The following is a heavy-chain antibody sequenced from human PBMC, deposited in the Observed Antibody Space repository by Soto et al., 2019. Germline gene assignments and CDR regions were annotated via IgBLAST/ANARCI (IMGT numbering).Heavy chain of an antibody. CDR3: GPRGAVSDPRGY. CDR1: GGSFSDFY. V-gene: IGHV4-34*01. CDR2: INHSGST. J-gene: IGHJ4*02. Sequence: QVQLQQWGAGLLKPSETLSLTCAVYGGSFSDFYWTWIRQLPWKGLDWIGEINHSGSTNYNPSLTGRAATAVDTSKHQVSLNLRSVTAADTAVYYCGPRGAVSDPRGYWGQGTLGTVSS. D-gene: IGHD6-19*01.